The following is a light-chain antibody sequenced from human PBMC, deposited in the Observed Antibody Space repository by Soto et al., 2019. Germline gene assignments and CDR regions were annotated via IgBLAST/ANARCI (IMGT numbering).Light chain of an antibody. J-gene: IGKJ4*01. CDR2: AAS. CDR3: QQSYSNPLT. CDR1: ETISRY. Sequence: DIQMTQSPSSLSASIGERVIITCRASETISRYLNWYQSKPGKAPRLLISAASSLQSGVPSRFSGSYSGTDFTLTISSLQPEDLATYFCQQSYSNPLTFGGGTKVDMK. V-gene: IGKV1-39*01.